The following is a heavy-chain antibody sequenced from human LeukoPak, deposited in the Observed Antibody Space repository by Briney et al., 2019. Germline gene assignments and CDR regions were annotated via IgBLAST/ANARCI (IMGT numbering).Heavy chain of an antibody. J-gene: IGHJ5*02. D-gene: IGHD2-2*01. CDR3: AKDQWSRGSSPVWFDP. Sequence: GGSLRLSCAASGFTFSSFWMTWVRQAPGKGLEWVSAISGSGGSTYYADSVKGRFTISRDNSKNTLYLQMNSLRAEDTAVYYCAKDQWSRGSSPVWFDPWGQGTLVTVSS. CDR2: ISGSGGST. CDR1: GFTFSSFW. V-gene: IGHV3-23*01.